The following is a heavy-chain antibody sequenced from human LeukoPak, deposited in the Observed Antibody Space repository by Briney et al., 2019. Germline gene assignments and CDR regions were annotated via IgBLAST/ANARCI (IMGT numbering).Heavy chain of an antibody. CDR2: INPNSGGT. CDR3: ARSQRMTTPPDY. J-gene: IGHJ4*02. CDR1: GYTFTVYY. D-gene: IGHD1-1*01. V-gene: IGHV1-2*02. Sequence: ASVKVSCMASGYTFTVYYMHWVRQAPGQGREWVGWINPNSGGTNYAQKFQGRVTMTRDTSISTAYMELSRLRSDDTAVYYCARSQRMTTPPDYWRQGTLVTVSS.